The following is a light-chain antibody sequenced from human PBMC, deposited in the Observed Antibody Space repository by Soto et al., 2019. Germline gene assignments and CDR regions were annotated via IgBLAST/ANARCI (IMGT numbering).Light chain of an antibody. CDR1: QSVSSSY. CDR3: QQYGSSPLT. CDR2: GAS. Sequence: EIVLTQSPGTLSLSPGERATLSCRASQSVSSSYLAWYQQKPGQAPRLLIYGASSRATGIPDRFSGSGPGTDFTLTISRLEPEDFAVYYSQQYGSSPLTFGGGTNVEIK. J-gene: IGKJ4*01. V-gene: IGKV3-20*01.